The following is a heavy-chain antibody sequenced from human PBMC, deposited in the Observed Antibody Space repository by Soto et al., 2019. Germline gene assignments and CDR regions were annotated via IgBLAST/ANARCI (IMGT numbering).Heavy chain of an antibody. Sequence: GASVNVSCNPSVNTFTSYYMHWVRQAPGQGLERMGIINPSGGSTSYAQKFQGRVTMTRDTSTSTVYMELSSLRSEDTAVYYCARDLSKGPAATPGPYFDYWGQGSLVTVSS. D-gene: IGHD2-15*01. CDR3: ARDLSKGPAATPGPYFDY. CDR1: VNTFTSYY. V-gene: IGHV1-46*03. J-gene: IGHJ4*02. CDR2: INPSGGST.